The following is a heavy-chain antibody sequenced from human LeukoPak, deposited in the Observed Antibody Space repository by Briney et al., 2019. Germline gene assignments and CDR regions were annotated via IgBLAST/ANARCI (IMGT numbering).Heavy chain of an antibody. CDR3: ARVQRGLRHDAFDI. J-gene: IGHJ3*02. V-gene: IGHV3-30*03. CDR1: GFTFSSYG. CDR2: ISYDGSNK. Sequence: GKSLRLSCATSGFTFSSYGMHWVRQAPGKGLEWVAIISYDGSNKYYADSVKGRFTISRDNSKNTLYLQMNSLRAEDTAVYYCARVQRGLRHDAFDIWEQGPMATISS. D-gene: IGHD4-17*01.